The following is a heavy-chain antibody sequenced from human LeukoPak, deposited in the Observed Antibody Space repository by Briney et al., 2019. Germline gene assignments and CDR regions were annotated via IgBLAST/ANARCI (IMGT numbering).Heavy chain of an antibody. CDR1: GFTFDDYG. D-gene: IGHD3-3*01. J-gene: IGHJ3*02. Sequence: GGSLRLSCAASGFTFDDYGMSWVRQAPGKGLEWVSGINWNGGSTGYAGSVKGRFTISRDNAKNSLYLQMNSLRAEDTALYYCARGSAYDFWSGYPIEAFDIWGQGTMVTVSS. V-gene: IGHV3-20*04. CDR2: INWNGGST. CDR3: ARGSAYDFWSGYPIEAFDI.